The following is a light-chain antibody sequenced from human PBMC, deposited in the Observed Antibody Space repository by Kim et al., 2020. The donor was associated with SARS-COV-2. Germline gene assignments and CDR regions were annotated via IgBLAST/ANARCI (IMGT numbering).Light chain of an antibody. Sequence: LYAPVADRVTITCRASQSISDWVDWYQQKPGKAPKRLISKESTLESGVPSRFSGRGFGTEFTLTITSLQTDDFATYYCQQYSIYSTFGQGTKLEIK. CDR2: KES. CDR1: QSISDW. V-gene: IGKV1-5*03. CDR3: QQYSIYST. J-gene: IGKJ2*01.